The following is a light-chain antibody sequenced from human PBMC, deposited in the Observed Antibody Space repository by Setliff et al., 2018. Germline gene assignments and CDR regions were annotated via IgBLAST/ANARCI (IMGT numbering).Light chain of an antibody. Sequence: QSALTQPASVSGSPGQSITISCTGTYSDVGKYNLVSWYQQHPGKAPKLILYDFTTRPSGVSDRFSGSKSANTASLTISGLQAEDEADYYCCSYAGIHTLIFGGGTKVTVL. V-gene: IGLV2-23*02. CDR1: YSDVGKYNL. J-gene: IGLJ2*01. CDR2: DFT. CDR3: CSYAGIHTLI.